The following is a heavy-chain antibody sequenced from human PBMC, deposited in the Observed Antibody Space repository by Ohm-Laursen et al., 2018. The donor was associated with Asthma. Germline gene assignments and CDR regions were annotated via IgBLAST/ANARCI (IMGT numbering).Heavy chain of an antibody. CDR3: AREGINDGSGSQGGGYYYYGMDV. Sequence: SLRLSCTAPGFTFSSYAMHWVRQAPGKGLEWVAVISYDGSNKYYADSVKGRFTISRDNSKNTLYLQMNSLRAEDTAVYYCAREGINDGSGSQGGGYYYYGMDVWGQGTTVTVSS. CDR2: ISYDGSNK. D-gene: IGHD3-10*01. CDR1: GFTFSSYA. V-gene: IGHV3-30-3*01. J-gene: IGHJ6*02.